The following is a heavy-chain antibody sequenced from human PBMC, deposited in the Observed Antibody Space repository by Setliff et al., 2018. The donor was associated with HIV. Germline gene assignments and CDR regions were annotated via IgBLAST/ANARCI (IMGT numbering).Heavy chain of an antibody. CDR3: ARAIVKTGYHTKSRVFDY. J-gene: IGHJ4*02. Sequence: SETLSLTCAVYGGSLNDYSWNWIRQSPGKGLEWIGEVNLPKTLNYNPSLESRITISVDTSKKQFSLDLSSVTAADTAVYFCARAIVKTGYHTKSRVFDYWGQGTLVTVPQ. CDR1: GGSLNDYS. V-gene: IGHV4-34*01. D-gene: IGHD3-9*01. CDR2: VNLPKTL.